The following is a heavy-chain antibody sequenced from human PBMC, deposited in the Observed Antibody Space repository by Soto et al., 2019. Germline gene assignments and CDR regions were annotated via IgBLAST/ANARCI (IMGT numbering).Heavy chain of an antibody. D-gene: IGHD6-13*01. CDR2: ISWNSGSI. Sequence: GGSLRLSCAASGFTFDDYAMHWVRQAPGKGLEWVSGISWNSGSIGYADSVKGRFTISRDNAKNSLYLQMNSLRAEDTALYYCAKAKAASRIAAAGTTWRYYYYYMDVWGKGTTVTVSS. CDR3: AKAKAASRIAAAGTTWRYYYYYMDV. J-gene: IGHJ6*03. CDR1: GFTFDDYA. V-gene: IGHV3-9*01.